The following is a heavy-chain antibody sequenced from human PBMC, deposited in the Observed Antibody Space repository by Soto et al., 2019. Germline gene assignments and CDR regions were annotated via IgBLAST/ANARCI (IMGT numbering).Heavy chain of an antibody. D-gene: IGHD3-3*01. Sequence: HPGGSLRLSCGTSGFSFVNYGMGWVRQAPGKGLEWVSGISSSGGRTYFADSVRGRFTISRDNSKNTMYLQMDSLRVEDTAVYYCAKVAKPRVVIEYFDYWGQGSLVTVSS. V-gene: IGHV3-23*01. J-gene: IGHJ4*02. CDR1: GFSFVNYG. CDR2: ISSSGGRT. CDR3: AKVAKPRVVIEYFDY.